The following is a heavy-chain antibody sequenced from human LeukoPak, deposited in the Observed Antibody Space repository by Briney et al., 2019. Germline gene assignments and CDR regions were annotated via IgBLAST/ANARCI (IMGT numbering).Heavy chain of an antibody. D-gene: IGHD6-19*01. Sequence: SETLSLTCTVSGGSISSYYWSWIRQPPGKGLEWIGYIYYSGSTNYNPSLKSRVTISVDTSKNQFSLKLSSVTAADTAVYYCARNLWQWSIDYWGQGTLVTVSS. J-gene: IGHJ4*02. V-gene: IGHV4-59*01. CDR3: ARNLWQWSIDY. CDR2: IYYSGST. CDR1: GGSISSYY.